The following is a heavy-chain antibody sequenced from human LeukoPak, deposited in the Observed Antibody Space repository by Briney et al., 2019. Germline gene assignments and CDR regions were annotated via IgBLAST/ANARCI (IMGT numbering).Heavy chain of an antibody. V-gene: IGHV4-38-2*01. J-gene: IGHJ5*02. Sequence: KPSETLSLTCAVSGYSISSGYYWGWIRQPPGKGLEWIGSIYHGGSTYYNPSLKSRVTISVDTSKNQFSLKLSSVTAADTAVYYCARLTERRVPYSGYERYWFDPWGQGTLVTVSS. D-gene: IGHD5-12*01. CDR2: IYHGGST. CDR1: GYSISSGYY. CDR3: ARLTERRVPYSGYERYWFDP.